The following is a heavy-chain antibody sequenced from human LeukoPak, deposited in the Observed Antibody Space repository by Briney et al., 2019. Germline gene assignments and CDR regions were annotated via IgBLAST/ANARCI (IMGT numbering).Heavy chain of an antibody. CDR2: IYGSGST. D-gene: IGHD6-19*01. V-gene: IGHV4-59*08. CDR1: GDSLSSHY. Sequence: SETLSLTCTVSGDSLSSHYWSWIRRPPGKGLEWIGYIYGSGSTHYDPPLRSRVTISEDTSKNQFSLKLTSVTAADTAVYYCARNVGWYSHDSWGQGTLVTVSS. CDR3: ARNVGWYSHDS. J-gene: IGHJ4*02.